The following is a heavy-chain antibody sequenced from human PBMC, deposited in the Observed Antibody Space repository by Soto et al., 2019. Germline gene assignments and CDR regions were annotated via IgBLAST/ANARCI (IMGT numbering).Heavy chain of an antibody. V-gene: IGHV4-30-2*01. J-gene: IGHJ5*02. D-gene: IGHD2-2*01. CDR1: GASLSSGCYY. CDR2: VYDSGST. Sequence: QLQLKESGSGLVKPSQTLSLTCAVSGASLSSGCYYWRWIRQPPGKGLEWIGYVYDSGSTYYHPTLKSRVSISVDRSNHQFSLKLSSVTAGDRAVYYGARVPDRWGQGTPVTVSS. CDR3: ARVPDR.